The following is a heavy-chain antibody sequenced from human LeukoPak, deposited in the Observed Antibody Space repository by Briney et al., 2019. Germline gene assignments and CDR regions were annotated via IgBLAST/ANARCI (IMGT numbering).Heavy chain of an antibody. J-gene: IGHJ6*02. V-gene: IGHV1-18*01. CDR2: ISAYNGNT. CDR3: ARVDSHYDFRSGYSIRYYYYGMDV. CDR1: GYTFTSYG. D-gene: IGHD3-3*01. Sequence: GASVKVSCKASGYTFTSYGISWVRQAPGQGLEWMGWISAYNGNTNYAQKLQGRVTMTTDTSTSTAYMELRSLRSDDTAVYYCARVDSHYDFRSGYSIRYYYYGMDVWGQGTTVTVSS.